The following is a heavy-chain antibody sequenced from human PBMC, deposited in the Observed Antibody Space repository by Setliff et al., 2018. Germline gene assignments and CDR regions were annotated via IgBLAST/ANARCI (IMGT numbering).Heavy chain of an antibody. V-gene: IGHV1-18*01. Sequence: GASVKVSCKTSGYSFTVFGISWVRQAPGQGLEWMGWISPYYGSTNYAQKFQGRVIMTRNTSISTAYLELNTLRSDDTAVYYCARERYFDYWGQGTLVTVSS. CDR2: ISPYYGST. CDR3: ARERYFDY. J-gene: IGHJ4*02. CDR1: GYSFTVFG.